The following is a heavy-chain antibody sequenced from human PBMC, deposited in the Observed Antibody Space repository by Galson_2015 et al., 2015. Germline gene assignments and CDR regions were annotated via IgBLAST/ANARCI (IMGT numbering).Heavy chain of an antibody. CDR3: AKDRPAGPPYYFYP. CDR2: ISGSGGST. Sequence: SLRLSCAASGVSFSNYAMSWVRQAPGKGLEWVSSISGSGGSTYYAVSVKGRFTISRDKSKNTLYLQMNSLRAEDTAVYYCAKDRPAGPPYYFYPWAQGTLVTASP. D-gene: IGHD6-6*01. V-gene: IGHV3-23*01. J-gene: IGHJ4*02. CDR1: GVSFSNYA.